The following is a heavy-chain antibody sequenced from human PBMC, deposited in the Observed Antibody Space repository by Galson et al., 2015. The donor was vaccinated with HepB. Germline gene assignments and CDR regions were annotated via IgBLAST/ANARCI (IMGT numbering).Heavy chain of an antibody. J-gene: IGHJ4*02. Sequence: SVKVSCKASGGTFSSYTISWVRQAPGQGLEWMGRIIPILGIANYAQKFQGRVTITADKSTSTAYMELSSLRSEDTAVYYCARNTGSRIAVAGPLGYWGQGTLVTVSS. D-gene: IGHD6-19*01. CDR1: GGTFSSYT. V-gene: IGHV1-69*02. CDR3: ARNTGSRIAVAGPLGY. CDR2: IIPILGIA.